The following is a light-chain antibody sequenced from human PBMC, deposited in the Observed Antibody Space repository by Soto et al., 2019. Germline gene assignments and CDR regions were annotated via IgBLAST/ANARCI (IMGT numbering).Light chain of an antibody. CDR2: AAS. CDR1: QDINNN. CDR3: QKYNSARET. Sequence: DMQMTQSPSSLSASIGDRVTITCRASQDINNNLAWYQQKPGKVPKVLIYAASTLQSGVPSRFSGSGSGTDFTLTISSRQPEDVATYYCQKYNSARETFGPGTKVDI. V-gene: IGKV1-27*01. J-gene: IGKJ3*01.